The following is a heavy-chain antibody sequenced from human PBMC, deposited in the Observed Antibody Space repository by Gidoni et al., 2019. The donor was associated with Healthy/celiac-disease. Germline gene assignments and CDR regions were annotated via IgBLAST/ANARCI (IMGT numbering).Heavy chain of an antibody. CDR3: ARDDVDDGSGSYPGAFDI. V-gene: IGHV3-30-3*01. CDR2: ISYDGSNK. CDR1: GSPFSTYS. J-gene: IGHJ3*02. D-gene: IGHD3-10*01. Sequence: QVQLVESGGGVVQPGRPLRLPCAASGSPFSTYSMHWVRQAPGKGLEWVAVISYDGSNKDYADSVKGRFTISRDNSKNTLYLQMNSLRAEDTAVYYCARDDVDDGSGSYPGAFDIWGQGTMVTVSS.